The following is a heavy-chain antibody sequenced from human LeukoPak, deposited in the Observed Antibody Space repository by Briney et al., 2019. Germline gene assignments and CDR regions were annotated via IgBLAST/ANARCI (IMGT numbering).Heavy chain of an antibody. CDR3: ARREMPTNLGY. D-gene: IGHD5-24*01. CDR1: GGSFSGYY. V-gene: IGHV4-34*01. CDR2: INHSGST. J-gene: IGHJ4*02. Sequence: PSETLSLTRAVYGGSFSGYYWSWIRQPPGNGLEWIGEINHSGSTNYNASLKSRVTISVDTSKNQFSLKLSSVAAADTAVYYCARREMPTNLGYWGQGTLVTVSS.